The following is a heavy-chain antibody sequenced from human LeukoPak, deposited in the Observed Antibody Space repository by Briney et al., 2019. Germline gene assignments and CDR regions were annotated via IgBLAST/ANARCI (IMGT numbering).Heavy chain of an antibody. CDR2: ISYDGYDT. CDR3: AGFDTTGYYINYFDY. CDR1: GFTFSSYA. J-gene: IGHJ4*02. V-gene: IGHV3-30*04. D-gene: IGHD3-22*01. Sequence: GGSLRLSCAASGFTFSSYAMRWVRQPPGKGLEWVAVISYDGYDTYYADSVKGRFTISRDNSKNTLYLHMNSLRPEDTAVYFCAGFDTTGYYINYFDYWGQGTLVTVSS.